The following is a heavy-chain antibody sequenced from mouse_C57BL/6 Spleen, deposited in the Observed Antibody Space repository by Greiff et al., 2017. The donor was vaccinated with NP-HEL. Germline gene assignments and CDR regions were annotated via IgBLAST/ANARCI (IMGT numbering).Heavy chain of an antibody. Sequence: VQLQQSGAELVRPGTSVKMSCKASGYTFTNYWIGWAKQRPGHGLEWIGDIYPGGGYTNYNEKFKGKATLTADKSSSTAYMQFSSLTSEDSAIYYCARYASYGERYFDVWGTGTTVTVSS. CDR2: IYPGGGYT. CDR3: ARYASYGERYFDV. CDR1: GYTFTNYW. D-gene: IGHD6-1*01. J-gene: IGHJ1*03. V-gene: IGHV1-63*01.